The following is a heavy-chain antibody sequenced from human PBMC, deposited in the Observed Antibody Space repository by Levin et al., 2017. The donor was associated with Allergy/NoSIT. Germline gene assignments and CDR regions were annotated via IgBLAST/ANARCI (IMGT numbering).Heavy chain of an antibody. V-gene: IGHV4-30-2*01. CDR1: GGSIRSGGYS. J-gene: IGHJ4*02. CDR3: ARVAGYSYGYYFDY. Sequence: SQTLSLTCAVSGGSIRSGGYSWSWIRQPPGKGLEWIGNIYLSGSTYYNLSLKSRVTISVDRSKNQFSLNLSSVTAADTAVYYCARVAGYSYGYYFDYWGQGTLVTVSS. CDR2: IYLSGST. D-gene: IGHD5-18*01.